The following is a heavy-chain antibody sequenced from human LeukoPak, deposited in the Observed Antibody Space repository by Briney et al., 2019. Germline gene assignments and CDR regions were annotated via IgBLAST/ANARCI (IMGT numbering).Heavy chain of an antibody. Sequence: PSETLSLTCTVSGGSISGHHWTWIRQPPGTGLEWIGYFYDSGNTNYNPSFKSRVTISIDMSNNQFSLRMSSVTAADTAMYYCARLLRPGGRTGDAFDIWGQGTMVTVSS. CDR2: FYDSGNT. V-gene: IGHV4-59*08. J-gene: IGHJ3*02. CDR1: GGSISGHH. CDR3: ARLLRPGGRTGDAFDI. D-gene: IGHD1-26*01.